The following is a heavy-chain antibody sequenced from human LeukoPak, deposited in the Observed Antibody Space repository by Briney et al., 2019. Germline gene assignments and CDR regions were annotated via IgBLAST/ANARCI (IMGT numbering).Heavy chain of an antibody. CDR2: INHSGST. J-gene: IGHJ5*02. Sequence: SETLSLTCAVYGGSFSGYYWSWIRQPPGKGLEWIGEINHSGSTNYNPSLKSRVTISVDTSKNQFSLKLSSVTAADTAVYYCARLSNWFDPWGQGTLVTVSS. CDR3: ARLSNWFDP. CDR1: GGSFSGYY. V-gene: IGHV4-34*01.